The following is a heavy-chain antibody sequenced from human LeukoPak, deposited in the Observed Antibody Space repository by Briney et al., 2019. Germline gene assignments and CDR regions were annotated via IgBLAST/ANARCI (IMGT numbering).Heavy chain of an antibody. CDR2: IIPILGIA. CDR1: GYTFTSYG. V-gene: IGHV1-69*04. Sequence: AASVKVSCKASGYTFTSYGISWVRQAPGQGLEWMGRIIPILGIANYAQKFQGRVTITADKSTSTAYMELSSLRSEDTAVYYCARSPHVEMATIFYWGQGTLVTVSS. J-gene: IGHJ4*02. CDR3: ARSPHVEMATIFY. D-gene: IGHD5-24*01.